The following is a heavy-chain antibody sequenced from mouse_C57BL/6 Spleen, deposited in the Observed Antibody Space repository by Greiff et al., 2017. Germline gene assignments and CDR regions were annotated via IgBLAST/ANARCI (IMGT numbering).Heavy chain of an antibody. CDR1: GFNIKDYY. CDR2: IDPEDGET. V-gene: IGHV14-2*01. J-gene: IGHJ2*01. CDR3: AIWLANCDVGYFDY. Sequence: EVKLMESGAELVKPGASVKLSCTASGFNIKDYYMHWVKQRTEQGLEWIGRIDPEDGETKYAPKFQGKATITADTSSTTAYLQLSSLTSEDTAVYYCAIWLANCDVGYFDYWGQGTTLTVSS. D-gene: IGHD4-1*01.